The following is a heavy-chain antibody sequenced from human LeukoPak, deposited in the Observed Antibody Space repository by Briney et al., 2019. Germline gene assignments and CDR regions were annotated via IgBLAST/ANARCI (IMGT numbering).Heavy chain of an antibody. Sequence: QPGWSLRLSCEVSGFTFSSYAMHWVRQAPGKGLEWVAVISYDGSNKYYADFVKGRFTISRDNSKNTLYLQMNSLRAEDTAVYYCARSLKRELLRTYFDYWGQGTLVTVSS. CDR1: GFTFSSYA. V-gene: IGHV3-30*04. CDR2: ISYDGSNK. CDR3: ARSLKRELLRTYFDY. J-gene: IGHJ4*02. D-gene: IGHD1-26*01.